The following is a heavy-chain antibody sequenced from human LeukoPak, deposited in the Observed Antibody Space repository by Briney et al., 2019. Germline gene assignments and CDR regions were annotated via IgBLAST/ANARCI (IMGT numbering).Heavy chain of an antibody. CDR3: AKDRYSSWYLTLDY. V-gene: IGHV3-11*04. J-gene: IGHJ4*02. Sequence: GGSLRLSCAASGFTFSDYYMSWIRQAPGKGLEWVSYISSSGSTIYYADSVKGRFSISRDSSKNTLYLQMNSLRAEDTAVYYCAKDRYSSWYLTLDYWGQGTLVTVSS. D-gene: IGHD6-13*01. CDR1: GFTFSDYY. CDR2: ISSSGSTI.